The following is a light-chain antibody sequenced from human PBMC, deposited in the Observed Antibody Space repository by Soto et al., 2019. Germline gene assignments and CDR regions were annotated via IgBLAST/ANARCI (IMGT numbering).Light chain of an antibody. J-gene: IGKJ2*01. CDR3: QQYNDWPRT. CDR2: GAS. V-gene: IGKV3-15*01. CDR1: QSVRTN. Sequence: EIVMTQSPATLSLSPGERVTLSCRASQSVRTNLAWYQQKLGQAPRLLIYGASTRATGIPARFSGSGSGTEFTLTISSLQSEDFAIFYCQQYNDWPRTFGQGTKL.